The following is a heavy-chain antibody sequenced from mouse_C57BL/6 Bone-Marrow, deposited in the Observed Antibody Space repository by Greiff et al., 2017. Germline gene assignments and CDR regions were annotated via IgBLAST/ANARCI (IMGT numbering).Heavy chain of an antibody. CDR3: ARAPWSRGAY. J-gene: IGHJ3*01. Sequence: VQLKQSGPGLVKPSQSLSLTCSVTGYSITSGYYWNWIRQFPGNKLEWMGYISYDGSNNYNPSLKNRISITRDTSKNQFFLKLNSVTTEDTATYYCARAPWSRGAYWGQGTLVTVSA. CDR2: ISYDGSN. CDR1: GYSITSGYY. V-gene: IGHV3-6*01. D-gene: IGHD3-3*01.